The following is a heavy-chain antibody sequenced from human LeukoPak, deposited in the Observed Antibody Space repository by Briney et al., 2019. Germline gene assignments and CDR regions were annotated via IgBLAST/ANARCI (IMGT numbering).Heavy chain of an antibody. CDR3: ARRSSSWLTYYFDY. J-gene: IGHJ4*02. D-gene: IGHD6-13*01. Sequence: SETLSLTCSVSGGSMSDYYWSWIRQPPGKGLEWIGFIYYSGSTNYNPSLKSRVTISVDTSKNQFSLKLSSVTAADTAVYYCARRSSSWLTYYFDYWGQGTLVTVSS. CDR1: GGSMSDYY. CDR2: IYYSGST. V-gene: IGHV4-59*08.